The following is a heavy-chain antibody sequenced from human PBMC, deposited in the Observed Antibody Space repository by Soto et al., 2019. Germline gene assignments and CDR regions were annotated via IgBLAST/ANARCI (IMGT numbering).Heavy chain of an antibody. CDR1: GGSISSGGYY. J-gene: IGHJ4*02. CDR3: ARDNSRDGYNCIDY. V-gene: IGHV4-31*03. D-gene: IGHD5-12*01. Sequence: QVQLQESGPGLVKPSQTLSLTCTVSGGSISSGGYYWSWIRQHPGKGLEWIGYIYYSGSTYYNPSLKSRVTISVDTSKNQSSLKLSSVTAADTAVYYCARDNSRDGYNCIDYWGQGTLVTVSS. CDR2: IYYSGST.